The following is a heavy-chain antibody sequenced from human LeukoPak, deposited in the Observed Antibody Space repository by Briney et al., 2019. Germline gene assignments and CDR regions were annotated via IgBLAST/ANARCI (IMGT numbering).Heavy chain of an antibody. CDR2: ISYDGSNK. D-gene: IGHD3-10*01. J-gene: IGHJ4*02. Sequence: PGGSLRLSCVASGFTFSSYGMHWVRQAPGKGLEWVAVISYDGSNKYYADSVKGRFTISRDNSKNTLYLQMNSLRAEDTAVYYCAKDPSVDYYGSGSPHWGQGTLVTVSS. CDR1: GFTFSSYG. V-gene: IGHV3-30*18. CDR3: AKDPSVDYYGSGSPH.